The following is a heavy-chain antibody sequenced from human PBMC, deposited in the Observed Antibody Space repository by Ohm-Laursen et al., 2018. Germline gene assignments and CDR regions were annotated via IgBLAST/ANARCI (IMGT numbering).Heavy chain of an antibody. CDR3: ARTTQYGEFIPWYFDL. V-gene: IGHV3-7*01. CDR1: GFSFSSYW. D-gene: IGHD4-17*01. Sequence: SLRLSCAASGFSFSSYWMAWVRQTPGKGLEWVANINRDGGSESYVDSVQGRFTISRDNAKNLLYLQMNSLRAEDTALYYCARTTQYGEFIPWYFDLWGRGTLVTVSS. J-gene: IGHJ2*01. CDR2: INRDGGSE.